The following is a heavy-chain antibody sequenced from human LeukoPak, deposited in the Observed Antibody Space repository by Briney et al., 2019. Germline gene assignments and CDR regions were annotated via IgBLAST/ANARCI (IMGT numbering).Heavy chain of an antibody. Sequence: GASVKVSCKVSGYTLTELSMHWVRQAPGKGLEWMGGFDPEDGETIYAQKFQGRVTMTEGTSTDTAYMELSSLRSEDTAVYYCATDLGLRRYYYDSSGYYNYWGQGTLVTVSS. D-gene: IGHD3-22*01. CDR1: GYTLTELS. CDR3: ATDLGLRRYYYDSSGYYNY. J-gene: IGHJ4*02. CDR2: FDPEDGET. V-gene: IGHV1-24*01.